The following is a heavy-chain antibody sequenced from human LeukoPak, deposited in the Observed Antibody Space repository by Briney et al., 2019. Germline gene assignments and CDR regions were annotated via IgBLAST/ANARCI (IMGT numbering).Heavy chain of an antibody. J-gene: IGHJ4*02. Sequence: SETLSLTCTVSGGSISTSSYFCGWIRQTPGKGLEWIGSINHSGNTYYNPSLKSRVIISVDTSKNQFSLDLTSVTAADTAVYYCARDVVPGHFDYWGQGTLVTVSS. CDR3: ARDVVPGHFDY. CDR2: INHSGNT. CDR1: GGSISTSSYF. V-gene: IGHV4-39*07. D-gene: IGHD6-6*01.